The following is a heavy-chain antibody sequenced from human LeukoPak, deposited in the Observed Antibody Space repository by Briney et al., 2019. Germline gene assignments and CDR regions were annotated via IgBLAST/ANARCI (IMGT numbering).Heavy chain of an antibody. CDR3: ARAQQRLVLPPFAS. V-gene: IGHV1-69*04. D-gene: IGHD6-13*01. Sequence: ASVKVSCKASGGTFSSYAISWVRQAPGQGLEWMGRIIPILGIANYAQKFQGRVTITADKSTSTAYMELSSLRSEDTAVYYCARAQQRLVLPPFASWGQEPLATVPS. J-gene: IGHJ4*02. CDR2: IIPILGIA. CDR1: GGTFSSYA.